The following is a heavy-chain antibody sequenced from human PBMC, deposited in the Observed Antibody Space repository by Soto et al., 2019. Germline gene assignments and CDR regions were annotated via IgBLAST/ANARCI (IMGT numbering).Heavy chain of an antibody. D-gene: IGHD4-17*01. CDR2: INHSGST. J-gene: IGHJ4*02. Sequence: PSETLSLTCAVYGGSFIGYYWSWIRQPPGKGLEWIGEINHSGSTNYNPSLKRRVTISVDTSKNRFSLSLNSVTASDTAVYFCVSQRTTVPTQAYFGYWGPGALVTVSS. V-gene: IGHV4-34*01. CDR1: GGSFIGYY. CDR3: VSQRTTVPTQAYFGY.